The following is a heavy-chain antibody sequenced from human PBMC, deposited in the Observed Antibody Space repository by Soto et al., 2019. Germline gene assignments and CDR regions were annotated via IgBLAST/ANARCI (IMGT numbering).Heavy chain of an antibody. D-gene: IGHD2-2*01. Sequence: SLRLSCAASGFTFSSYAMHWVRQAPGKGLEWVAVISYDGSNKYYADSVKGRFTISRDNSKNTLYLQMNSLRAEDTAVYYCVRYVSAAMKGWFDPWGQGTLVTVSS. CDR1: GFTFSSYA. J-gene: IGHJ5*02. CDR2: ISYDGSNK. V-gene: IGHV3-30-3*01. CDR3: VRYVSAAMKGWFDP.